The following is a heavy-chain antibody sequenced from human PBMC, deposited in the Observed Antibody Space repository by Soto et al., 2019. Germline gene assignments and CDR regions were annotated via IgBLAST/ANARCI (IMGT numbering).Heavy chain of an antibody. J-gene: IGHJ4*02. V-gene: IGHV4-39*01. CDR2: IYYSGST. D-gene: IGHD3-3*01. CDR3: ARHVEQDYDFWSGYYVDY. CDR1: GGSISSSSYY. Sequence: QLQLQESGPGLVKPSETLSLTCTVSGGSISSSSYYWGWIRQPPGKGLEWIGSIYYSGSTYYNPSLKSRVTISGDTSKNQFSLKLSSVTAADTAVYYCARHVEQDYDFWSGYYVDYWGQGTLVTVSS.